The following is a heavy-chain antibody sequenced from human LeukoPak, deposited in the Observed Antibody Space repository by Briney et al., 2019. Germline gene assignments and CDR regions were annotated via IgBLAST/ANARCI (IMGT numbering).Heavy chain of an antibody. CDR2: IYYSGST. CDR3: ASLYGDYDLTGDY. Sequence: SETLSLTCTVSGGSISSYYWSWIRQPPGKGLEWIGDIYYSGSTNYNPSLKSRVTISVDTSKNQFSLKLSSVTAADTAVYYCASLYGDYDLTGDYWGQGTLVTVSS. D-gene: IGHD4-17*01. CDR1: GGSISSYY. V-gene: IGHV4-59*01. J-gene: IGHJ4*02.